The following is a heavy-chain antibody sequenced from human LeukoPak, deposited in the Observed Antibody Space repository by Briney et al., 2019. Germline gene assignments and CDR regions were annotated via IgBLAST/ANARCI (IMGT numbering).Heavy chain of an antibody. CDR1: GFGFSDSY. V-gene: IGHV3-11*01. J-gene: IGHJ4*01. CDR3: STDPRLLIY. Sequence: GGSLRLACVVSGFGFSDSYMTWIRQTPGKGLEWLAYISGSGSDMYYADSVKGRFTISRDNDKNSLYLQMNSLRPDDTALYYCSTDPRLLIYWGHGTLVTVSS. D-gene: IGHD2-8*01. CDR2: ISGSGSDM.